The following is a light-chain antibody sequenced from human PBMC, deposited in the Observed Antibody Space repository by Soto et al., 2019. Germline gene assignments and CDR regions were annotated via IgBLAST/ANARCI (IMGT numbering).Light chain of an antibody. CDR2: YDD. CDR1: SSNIGNNA. V-gene: IGLV1-36*01. J-gene: IGLJ1*01. Sequence: QSVLTQPPSVSAAPRQRVTISCSGGSSNIGNNAVNWYQQLPGKPPKLVIYYDDLVPSGISDRFSGSKSGTSASLAISGLQSEDEDDYYCAAWDDGLNGDVFGSGTKLTVL. CDR3: AAWDDGLNGDV.